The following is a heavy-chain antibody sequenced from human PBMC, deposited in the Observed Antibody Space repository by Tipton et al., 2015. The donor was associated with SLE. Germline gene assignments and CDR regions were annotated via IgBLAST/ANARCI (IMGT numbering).Heavy chain of an antibody. J-gene: IGHJ4*02. Sequence: QSGPEVKQPGASVKVSCKASGYTFTSYYIHWVRQAPGQGLEWMGIIIPSAGSTNYAQKFQGRATMTRDTSTSTVYMELSSLTSEDTAVYFCAREESGGYWDYWGQGILVTVSS. D-gene: IGHD2-15*01. CDR1: GYTFTSYY. CDR2: IIPSAGST. CDR3: AREESGGYWDY. V-gene: IGHV1-46*01.